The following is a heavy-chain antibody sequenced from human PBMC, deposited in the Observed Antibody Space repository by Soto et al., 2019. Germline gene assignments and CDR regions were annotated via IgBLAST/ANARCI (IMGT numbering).Heavy chain of an antibody. V-gene: IGHV3-7*03. J-gene: IGHJ4*02. CDR1: GFSFSTYW. Sequence: EVQLVESGGGLVQPGGSLRLSCAASGFSFSTYWMSWVRQAPGKGLEWVANMKADGSETYYVDSAKGRFTISRDNAKTSLYLQMNSLRAEDPAVYYCAKGGHIDFCGQGTLVIVSS. D-gene: IGHD3-16*01. CDR3: AKGGHIDF. CDR2: MKADGSET.